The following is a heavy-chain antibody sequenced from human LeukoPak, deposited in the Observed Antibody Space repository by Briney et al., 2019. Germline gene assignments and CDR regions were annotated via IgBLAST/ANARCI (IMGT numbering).Heavy chain of an antibody. D-gene: IGHD3-10*01. CDR2: IIPIFGTA. J-gene: IGHJ4*02. CDR1: GGTFSSYA. Sequence: ASVKVSCKASGGTFSSYAISWVQQAPGQGLEWMGGIIPIFGTANYAQKFQGRVTITADESTSTAYMELSSLRSEDTAVYYCARGFGELSFDYWGQGTLVTVSS. CDR3: ARGFGELSFDY. V-gene: IGHV1-69*13.